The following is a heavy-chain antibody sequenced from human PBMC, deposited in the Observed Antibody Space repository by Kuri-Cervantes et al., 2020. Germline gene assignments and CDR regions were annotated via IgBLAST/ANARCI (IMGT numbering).Heavy chain of an antibody. Sequence: GESLKISCAASGFTFDDYAMHWVRQAPGKGLECVSGISPTGDTTYYVDSVKGRFTISRDNSKNTLYLQINSLRAEDTALYYCAKDHQGVVPDCFDSWGQGTLVTVSS. V-gene: IGHV3-23*01. D-gene: IGHD3-10*01. CDR3: AKDHQGVVPDCFDS. J-gene: IGHJ4*02. CDR1: GFTFDDYA. CDR2: ISPTGDTT.